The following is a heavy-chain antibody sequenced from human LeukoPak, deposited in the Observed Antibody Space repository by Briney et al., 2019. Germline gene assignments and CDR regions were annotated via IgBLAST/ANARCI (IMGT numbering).Heavy chain of an antibody. CDR3: ARDARITIFGRYYFDY. Sequence: GGSLRLSCAASGFTVSSNYMSWVRQAPGKGLEWVSVIYSGGSTYYADSVKGRFTISRDNSKNTLYLQMNSLRAEDTAVYYCARDARITIFGRYYFDYWGQGTLVTVSS. J-gene: IGHJ4*02. CDR1: GFTVSSNY. CDR2: IYSGGST. D-gene: IGHD3-3*01. V-gene: IGHV3-66*02.